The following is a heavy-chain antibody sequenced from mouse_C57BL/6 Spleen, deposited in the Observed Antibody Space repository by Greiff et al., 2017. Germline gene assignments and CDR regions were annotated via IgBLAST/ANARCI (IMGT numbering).Heavy chain of an antibody. CDR3: SRSAYDCGYSWFAY. CDR2: INPYNGDT. J-gene: IGHJ3*01. V-gene: IGHV1-20*01. D-gene: IGHD2-4*01. CDR1: GYSFTGYF. Sequence: VQLQQSGPELVKPGDSVKISCKASGYSFTGYFMNWVKQSHGKSLEWIGRINPYNGDTYYNQKLKGKATLTVDTSSSTAHMELLCLTSEDSAVYYFSRSAYDCGYSWFAYWGPGTLVTVSA.